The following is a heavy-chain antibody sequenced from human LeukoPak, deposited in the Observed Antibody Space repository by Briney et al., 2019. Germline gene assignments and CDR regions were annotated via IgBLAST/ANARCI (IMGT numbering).Heavy chain of an antibody. CDR2: INAGNGNT. V-gene: IGHV1-3*01. CDR3: ARGGVGASSYYYYGMDV. J-gene: IGHJ6*02. CDR1: GYTFTSYA. D-gene: IGHD1-26*01. Sequence: ASVKVSCKASGYTFTSYAMNWVRQAPGQRLEWMGWINAGNGNTKYSQKSQGRVTITRDTSASTAYMEVSSLRSEDTAVYYCARGGVGASSYYYYGMDVWGQGTTVTVSS.